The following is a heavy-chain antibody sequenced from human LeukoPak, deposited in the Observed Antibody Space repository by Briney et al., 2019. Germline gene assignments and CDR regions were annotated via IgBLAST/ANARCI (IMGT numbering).Heavy chain of an antibody. CDR2: IRSSGDST. CDR1: GFTFSSYG. J-gene: IGHJ4*02. CDR3: AKLDIVVVVAALDY. D-gene: IGHD2-15*01. V-gene: IGHV3-23*01. Sequence: GGSLRLSCAASGFTFSSYGMSWVRQAPGKGLEWVSGIRSSGDSTYYADSVKGRFTISRDNSKNTLYLQMNSLRAEDTAVYYCAKLDIVVVVAALDYWGQGTLVTVSS.